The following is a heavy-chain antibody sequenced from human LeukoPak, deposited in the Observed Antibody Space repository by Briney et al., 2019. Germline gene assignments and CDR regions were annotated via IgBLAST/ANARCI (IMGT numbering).Heavy chain of an antibody. D-gene: IGHD4-17*01. J-gene: IGHJ4*02. Sequence: SETLSLTCTVSGGSISSSTYYWGWIRQPPGKGLEWIGSIYYSGRTYYSPSLKSRVTISVDTSKNQFSLKLSSVTAADTAVYYCARGTFYGDYDYWGQGTLVTVSS. CDR1: GGSISSSTYY. CDR2: IYYSGRT. CDR3: ARGTFYGDYDY. V-gene: IGHV4-39*07.